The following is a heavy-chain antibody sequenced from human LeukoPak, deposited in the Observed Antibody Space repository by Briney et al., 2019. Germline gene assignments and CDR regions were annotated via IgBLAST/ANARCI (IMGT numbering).Heavy chain of an antibody. Sequence: GESLKSSCKGSGYSFVNYWIGWVRQMPGKGLEWMGIIYPRDSDTRYSPSLQGQVTISVDKSIRTAYLHWSSLKPSATATYFCARQDGTFDYWGQGTRVTVSS. J-gene: IGHJ4*02. CDR1: GYSFVNYW. CDR3: ARQDGTFDY. D-gene: IGHD1-26*01. CDR2: IYPRDSDT. V-gene: IGHV5-51*01.